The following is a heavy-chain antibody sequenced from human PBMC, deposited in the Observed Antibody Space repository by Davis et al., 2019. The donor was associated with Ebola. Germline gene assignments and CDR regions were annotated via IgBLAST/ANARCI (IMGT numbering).Heavy chain of an antibody. J-gene: IGHJ1*01. D-gene: IGHD6-19*01. CDR2: INHSGST. CDR1: GGSFSGYY. Sequence: PSETLSLTCAVYGGSFSGYYWSWIRQPPGKGLEWIGEINHSGSTNYNPSLKSRVTISVDTSKNQFSLKLSSVTAADTAVYYCARGSSGWYVPFLQHWGQGTLVTVSS. V-gene: IGHV4-34*01. CDR3: ARGSSGWYVPFLQH.